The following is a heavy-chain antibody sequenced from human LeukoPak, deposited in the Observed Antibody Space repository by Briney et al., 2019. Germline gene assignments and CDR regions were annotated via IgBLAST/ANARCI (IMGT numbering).Heavy chain of an antibody. J-gene: IGHJ4*02. D-gene: IGHD3-9*01. CDR1: GYTFTSYY. Sequence: ASVKVSCKASGYTFTSYYMHWVRQAPGQGLEWMAIINPSGGTTNYAQKFQGRVTITTDESTSTAYMELSSLRSEDTAVYYCAREFHDILTGYPYFDYWGQGTLVTVSS. V-gene: IGHV1-46*01. CDR2: INPSGGTT. CDR3: AREFHDILTGYPYFDY.